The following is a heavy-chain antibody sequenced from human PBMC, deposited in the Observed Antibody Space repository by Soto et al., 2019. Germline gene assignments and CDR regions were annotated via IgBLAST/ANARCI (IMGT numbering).Heavy chain of an antibody. CDR1: GFTFSSYD. V-gene: IGHV3-13*04. Sequence: GALRLSCAASGFTFSSYDMHWVRQATGKGLEWVSAIGTAGDTYYPGSVKGRFTISRENAKNSLYLQMNSLRAGDTAVYYCERAPEGSQVDYWGQGPRVTVS. CDR2: IGTAGDT. J-gene: IGHJ4*02. CDR3: ERAPEGSQVDY.